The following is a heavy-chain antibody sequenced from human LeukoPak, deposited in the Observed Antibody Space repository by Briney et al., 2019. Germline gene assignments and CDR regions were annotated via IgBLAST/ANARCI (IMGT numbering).Heavy chain of an antibody. J-gene: IGHJ4*02. CDR1: GLNFSSYA. CDR3: AKDSSGRQPSTDFDY. Sequence: GGSLRLSCAASGLNFSSYAMCWARQRPGKGLEWVSAISGSGGSTYYADSVKGRFTISRDNSKNTLYLQMNSLRAEDTAVYYCAKDSSGRQPSTDFDYWGQGTLVTVSS. D-gene: IGHD6-19*01. CDR2: ISGSGGST. V-gene: IGHV3-23*01.